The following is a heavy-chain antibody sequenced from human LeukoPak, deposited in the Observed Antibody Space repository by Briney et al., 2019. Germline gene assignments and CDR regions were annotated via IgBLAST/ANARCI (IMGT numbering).Heavy chain of an antibody. D-gene: IGHD2-15*01. V-gene: IGHV4-34*01. Sequence: SETLSLTCAVYGGSFSGYYWSWIRQPPGKGLEWIGEINHSGSTSYNPSLKSRVTISVDKSKNQFSLNLSSVTAADTAVYYCARQADSHCSGGSCYPPSLDYWGQGTLVTVSS. J-gene: IGHJ4*02. CDR1: GGSFSGYY. CDR3: ARQADSHCSGGSCYPPSLDY. CDR2: INHSGST.